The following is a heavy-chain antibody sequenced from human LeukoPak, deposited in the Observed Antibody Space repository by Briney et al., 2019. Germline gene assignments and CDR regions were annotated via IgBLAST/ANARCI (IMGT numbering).Heavy chain of an antibody. CDR3: ARRGIAAARGRYFDY. CDR1: GGSFSGYY. V-gene: IGHV4-34*01. CDR2: INHSGST. Sequence: SETLSLTRAVYGGSFSGYYWSWIRQPPGKGLEWIGEINHSGSTNYNPSLKSRVTISVDTSKNQFSLKLSSVTAADTAVYYCARRGIAAARGRYFDYWGQGTLVTVSS. J-gene: IGHJ4*02. D-gene: IGHD6-13*01.